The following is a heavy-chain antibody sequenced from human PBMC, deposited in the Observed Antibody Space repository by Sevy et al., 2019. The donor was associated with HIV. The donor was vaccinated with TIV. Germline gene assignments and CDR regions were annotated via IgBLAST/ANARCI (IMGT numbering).Heavy chain of an antibody. V-gene: IGHV2-5*02. CDR1: GFSLSTSGVG. D-gene: IGHD2-2*01. CDR3: AHSMGYCISTSCYSLSSGMDV. CDR2: IYWDDDK. J-gene: IGHJ6*02. Sequence: SGPTLVNPTQTLTLTCTFSGFSLSTSGVGVGWIRQPPGKALEWLALIYWDDDKRYSPSLKSRLTITKDTSKNQVVLTMTNMHPVDTATYYCAHSMGYCISTSCYSLSSGMDVWGQGTTVTVSS.